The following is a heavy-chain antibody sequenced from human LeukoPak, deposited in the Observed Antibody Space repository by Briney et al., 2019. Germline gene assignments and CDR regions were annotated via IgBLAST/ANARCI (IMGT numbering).Heavy chain of an antibody. V-gene: IGHV3-48*04. CDR2: ISHSSTI. CDR3: ARHSLDAFDY. J-gene: IGHJ4*02. D-gene: IGHD3/OR15-3a*01. Sequence: GGSLRLSCAASGFTFSSYTMNWVRQAPGKGLDWVSSISHSSTISYADSVKGRFTISRDNAKNSLYLQMNSLRAEDTAVYYCARHSLDAFDYWGQGTLVTVSS. CDR1: GFTFSSYT.